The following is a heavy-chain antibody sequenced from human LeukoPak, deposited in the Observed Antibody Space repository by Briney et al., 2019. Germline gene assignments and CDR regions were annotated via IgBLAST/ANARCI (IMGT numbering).Heavy chain of an antibody. CDR3: ARVLITMVRGVIMIPPDY. V-gene: IGHV1-2*02. CDR1: GYTFTGYY. J-gene: IGHJ4*02. Sequence: ASVKVSCKASGYTFTGYYMHWVRRAPGQGLEWMGWINPNSGGTNYAQKFQGRVTMTRDTSISTAYMELSRLRSDDTAVYYCARVLITMVRGVIMIPPDYWGQGTLVTVSS. D-gene: IGHD3-10*01. CDR2: INPNSGGT.